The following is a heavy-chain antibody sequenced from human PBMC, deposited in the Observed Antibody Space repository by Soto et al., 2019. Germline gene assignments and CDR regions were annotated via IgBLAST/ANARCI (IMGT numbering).Heavy chain of an antibody. Sequence: QVQLVESGGGVVQPGMSLRLSCADSGFTFSEYDMHWVRQAPGKGLEWVALISYLGTKTDYADSVKGRFTISRDNFKKPVSLQMESLRAEDSAVYFCAGTDTGGTYFEFWGRGTLVTVSS. CDR2: ISYLGTKT. V-gene: IGHV3-33*08. J-gene: IGHJ4*02. CDR3: AGTDTGGTYFEF. CDR1: GFTFSEYD. D-gene: IGHD3-16*01.